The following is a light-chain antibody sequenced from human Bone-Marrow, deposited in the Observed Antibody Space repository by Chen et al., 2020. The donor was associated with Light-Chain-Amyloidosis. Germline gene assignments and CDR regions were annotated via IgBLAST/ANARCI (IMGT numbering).Light chain of an antibody. CDR2: DVN. CDR3: SSYSTTSTDVA. CDR1: SSDVGAYNY. J-gene: IGLJ2*01. V-gene: IGLV2-14*01. Sequence: QTALTQPASVSGSPGQSITISCTGTSSDVGAYNYVSWYQQHPGKAPKLIIYDVNNRPSGVSSRFSGSKSGNTASLTISGLQAEDEADYYCSSYSTTSTDVAFSGGTKLIVL.